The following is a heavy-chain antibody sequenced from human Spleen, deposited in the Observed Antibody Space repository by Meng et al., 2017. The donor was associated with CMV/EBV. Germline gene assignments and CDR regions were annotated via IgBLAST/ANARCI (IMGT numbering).Heavy chain of an antibody. Sequence: GSGGSVSSGSYYWSWIRQPPGKGLEWIGYIYYSGSTNYNPSLKSRVTISVDTSKNQFSLKLSSVTAADTAVYYCARGLWSGYYIDYWGQGTLVTVSS. D-gene: IGHD3-3*01. CDR1: GGSVSSGSYY. CDR3: ARGLWSGYYIDY. V-gene: IGHV4-61*01. CDR2: IYYSGST. J-gene: IGHJ4*02.